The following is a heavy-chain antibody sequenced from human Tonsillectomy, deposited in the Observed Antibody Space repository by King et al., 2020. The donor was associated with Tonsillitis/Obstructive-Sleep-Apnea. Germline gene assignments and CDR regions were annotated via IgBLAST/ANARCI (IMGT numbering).Heavy chain of an antibody. J-gene: IGHJ6*03. CDR2: TYYRSKWYN. CDR1: GDSVSSNSAA. V-gene: IGHV6-1*01. CDR3: ARAYYDILTGYPLFSDDYYYYYMDV. D-gene: IGHD3-9*01. Sequence: VQLQQSGPGLVKPSQTLSLTCAISGDSVSSNSAAWNWIRQSPSRGLEWLGRTYYRSKWYNDYAVSVKSRITINPDTSKNQFSLQLNSVTPEDTAVYYCARAYYDILTGYPLFSDDYYYYYMDVWGKGTTVTVSS.